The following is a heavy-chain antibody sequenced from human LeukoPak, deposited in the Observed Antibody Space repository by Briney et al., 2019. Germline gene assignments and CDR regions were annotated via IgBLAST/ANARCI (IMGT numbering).Heavy chain of an antibody. J-gene: IGHJ5*02. Sequence: PGGSLRLSCAASGFTFSSYWMHWVRQAPGKGLVWVSRINSDGSSTSYADSVKGRFTISRDNAKNTLYLQMNSLRAEDTAVYYCARRPTYYDILTGYSKYNWFDPWGQGTLVTVSS. CDR3: ARRPTYYDILTGYSKYNWFDP. V-gene: IGHV3-74*01. CDR1: GFTFSSYW. CDR2: INSDGSST. D-gene: IGHD3-9*01.